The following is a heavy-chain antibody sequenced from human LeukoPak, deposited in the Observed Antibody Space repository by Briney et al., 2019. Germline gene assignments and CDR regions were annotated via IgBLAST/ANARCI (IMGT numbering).Heavy chain of an antibody. D-gene: IGHD3-22*01. J-gene: IGHJ4*02. V-gene: IGHV3-9*01. Sequence: PGGSLRLSCAASGFTFDDYAMHWVRQAPGKGLEWVPGISWNSGSIGYADSVKGRFTISRDNAKNSLYLQMNSLRDEDTAVYYCARSMDYYDSSGFSFDYWGQGTLVTVSS. CDR3: ARSMDYYDSSGFSFDY. CDR1: GFTFDDYA. CDR2: ISWNSGSI.